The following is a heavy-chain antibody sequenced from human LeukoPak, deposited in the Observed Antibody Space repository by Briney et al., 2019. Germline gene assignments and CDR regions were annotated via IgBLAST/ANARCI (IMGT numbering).Heavy chain of an antibody. D-gene: IGHD3-10*01. CDR1: GGSISSSY. CDR2: IYDTGST. Sequence: PSEALSLTCTVSGGSISSSYWSWIRQPPGKGLECIGYIYDTGSTKYNPSLKSRVTISVDTSKTQFSLSLTSVTAADTAVYYCARTSASGGYWGQGTLVTASS. CDR3: ARTSASGGY. V-gene: IGHV4-59*08. J-gene: IGHJ4*02.